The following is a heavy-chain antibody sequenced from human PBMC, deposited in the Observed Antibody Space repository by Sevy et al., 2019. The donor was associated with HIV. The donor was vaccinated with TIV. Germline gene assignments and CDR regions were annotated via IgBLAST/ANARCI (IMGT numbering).Heavy chain of an antibody. D-gene: IGHD3-22*01. CDR3: AKRGGHDTSGYVSYYYYGMDV. V-gene: IGHV3-30*18. Sequence: GGSLRLSCAASGFSFRNFGMHWVRQAPGKGLEWLALISFDGDTKYYGDSVKGRFTMSRDNSKNTLYLQMNSLRVEDTAVYYCAKRGGHDTSGYVSYYYYGMDVWGQGTTVTVSS. J-gene: IGHJ6*02. CDR1: GFSFRNFG. CDR2: ISFDGDTK.